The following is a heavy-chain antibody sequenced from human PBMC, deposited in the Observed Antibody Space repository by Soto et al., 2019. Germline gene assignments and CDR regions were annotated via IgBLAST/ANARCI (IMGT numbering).Heavy chain of an antibody. CDR3: ARDPGYCSGGSCPLFDY. Sequence: QVQLQESGPGLVKPSGTLSLTCEVSGGSIRSSSWWNWVRQPPGKGLEWIGQLYHTGSGNHNPSLKSQVTISIDKSQNQFSLRLTSVTAADTAVYYCARDPGYCSGGSCPLFDYWGQGTLVTVSS. CDR2: LYHTGSG. J-gene: IGHJ4*02. CDR1: GGSIRSSSW. D-gene: IGHD2-15*01. V-gene: IGHV4-4*02.